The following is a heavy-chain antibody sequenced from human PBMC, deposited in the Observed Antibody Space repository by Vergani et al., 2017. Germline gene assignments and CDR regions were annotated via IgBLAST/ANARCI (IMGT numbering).Heavy chain of an antibody. CDR1: GGTFSSYA. CDR3: ARGGKVVPAAHPMDV. J-gene: IGHJ6*02. Sequence: QVQLVQSGAEVKKPGSSVKVSCKASGGTFSSYAISWVRQAPGQGLEWMGRIIPILGIANYAQKFQGRVTITADKSTSTAYMELNSLRAEDTAVYYCARGGKVVPAAHPMDVWGQGTTVTVSS. V-gene: IGHV1-69*04. D-gene: IGHD2-2*01. CDR2: IIPILGIA.